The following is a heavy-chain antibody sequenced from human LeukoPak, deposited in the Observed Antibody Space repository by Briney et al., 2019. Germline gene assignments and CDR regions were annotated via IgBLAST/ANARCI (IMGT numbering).Heavy chain of an antibody. V-gene: IGHV1-69*05. CDR2: IIPIFGTT. CDR1: GGTFSTYA. Sequence: SVKVSCKPSGGTFSTYAIHWVRQAPGQGLEWMGGIIPIFGTTNYAKNFRGRVTMSTGESSSTAYMELSSLRSEDTAVYYCARSSPHGYDDTSGYFDSWGQGTLVTVSS. J-gene: IGHJ4*02. CDR3: ARSSPHGYDDTSGYFDS. D-gene: IGHD3-22*01.